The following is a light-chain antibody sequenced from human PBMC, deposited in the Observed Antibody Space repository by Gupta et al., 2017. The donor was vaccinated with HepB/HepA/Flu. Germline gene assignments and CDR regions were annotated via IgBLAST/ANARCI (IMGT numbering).Light chain of an antibody. CDR3: QEYSGSSWT. V-gene: IGKV1-5*03. CDR1: QSISNR. CDR2: KAS. Sequence: DIQMTQSPSTLSASVGDRVTITCRASQSISNRLAWYQQKPGKAPNLLIYKASNLESGVPSRFSGSGSGTEFTLTISSLQPDDFATYYCQEYSGSSWTFGQGTKVEIK. J-gene: IGKJ1*01.